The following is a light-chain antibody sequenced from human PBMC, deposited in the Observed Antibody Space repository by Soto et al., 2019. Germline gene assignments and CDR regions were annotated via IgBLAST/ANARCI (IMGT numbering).Light chain of an antibody. CDR3: QQYGSSPRGT. Sequence: EIVLTQSPGTLSLSPGERATLSCRASQSVSSSYLAWYQQKPGQAPGLLIYGASSRATGIPDRFSGSGSGTDFPLTISRLEPEDFAVYYCQQYGSSPRGTFGQGTKVEIK. V-gene: IGKV3-20*01. CDR2: GAS. CDR1: QSVSSSY. J-gene: IGKJ1*01.